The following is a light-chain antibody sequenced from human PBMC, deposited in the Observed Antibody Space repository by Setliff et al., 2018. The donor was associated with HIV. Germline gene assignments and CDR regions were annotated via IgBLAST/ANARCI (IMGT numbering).Light chain of an antibody. V-gene: IGLV2-14*01. CDR1: SSDVGGYSY. CDR3: SSYAITNTLP. Sequence: QSVLTQSASVSGSPGQSITISCTGTSSDVGGYSYVSWYQQHPGKAPKLIIYEVRNRPSGVSNRFSGSKSGNTASLTISGLQAEDEADYYCSSYAITNTLPFGTGTKVTVL. CDR2: EVR. J-gene: IGLJ1*01.